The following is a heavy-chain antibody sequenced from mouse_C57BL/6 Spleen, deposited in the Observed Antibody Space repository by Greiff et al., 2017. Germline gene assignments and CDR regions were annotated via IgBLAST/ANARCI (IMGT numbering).Heavy chain of an antibody. V-gene: IGHV1-69*01. CDR2: IDPSDSYT. CDR3: ARGYGNSFAD. Sequence: QVQLQQPGAELVMPGASVKLSCKASGYTFTSYWMHWVKQRPGQGLEWIGEIDPSDSYTNYNQKFKGKSTLTVDKSSSTASMQLSSLTSEDSAVYYCARGYGNSFADWGQGTLVTVAA. CDR1: GYTFTSYW. D-gene: IGHD2-1*01. J-gene: IGHJ3*01.